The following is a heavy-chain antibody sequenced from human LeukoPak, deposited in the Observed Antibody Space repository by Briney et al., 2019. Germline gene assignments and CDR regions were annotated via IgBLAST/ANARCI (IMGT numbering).Heavy chain of an antibody. D-gene: IGHD4-17*01. J-gene: IGHJ6*03. Sequence: SQTLSLTCTVSGGSISSGGYYWGWIRQHPGKGLGWIGYIYYSGSTYYNPSRKSRVTISVDTSKNQFSLKLSSVTAADTAVYYCARALLRDYYYMDVWGKGTTVTVSS. V-gene: IGHV4-31*03. CDR3: ARALLRDYYYMDV. CDR2: IYYSGST. CDR1: GGSISSGGYY.